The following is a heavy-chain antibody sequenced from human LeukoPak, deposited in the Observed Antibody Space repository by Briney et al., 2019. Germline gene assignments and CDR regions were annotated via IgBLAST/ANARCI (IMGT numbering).Heavy chain of an antibody. CDR2: ISSSGSTI. CDR3: ARDRTAFGVVTYYGMDV. CDR1: GFTFSSYE. J-gene: IGHJ6*02. D-gene: IGHD3-3*01. Sequence: GGSLRLSGAASGFTFSSYEMNWVRQAPGKGLEWASYISSSGSTIYYADSVKGRFTISRDNAKNSLYLQMNSLRAEDTAVYYCARDRTAFGVVTYYGMDVWGQGTTVTVSS. V-gene: IGHV3-48*03.